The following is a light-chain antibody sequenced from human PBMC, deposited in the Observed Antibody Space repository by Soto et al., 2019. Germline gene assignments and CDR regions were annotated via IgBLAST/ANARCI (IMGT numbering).Light chain of an antibody. Sequence: DIQLTQSPSFLSASVGDRVTITCRASQGISTYVAWFQQKPGKAPNLLIYVASTLHSGVPSRFSGTGSGTEFTLTISSLQPEDFATYYCPQLNSYPITFGQGTKLEIK. J-gene: IGKJ2*01. V-gene: IGKV1-9*01. CDR3: PQLNSYPIT. CDR1: QGISTY. CDR2: VAS.